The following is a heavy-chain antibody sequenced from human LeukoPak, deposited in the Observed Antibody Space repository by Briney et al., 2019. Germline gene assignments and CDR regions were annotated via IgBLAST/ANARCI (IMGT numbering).Heavy chain of an antibody. J-gene: IGHJ3*02. CDR3: AGGRTSDTVAGTLTDAFDI. V-gene: IGHV3-21*01. CDR2: ISSSSSYI. Sequence: PGGSLRLSCAATGFTFCSYSMNSVRQAPGKGMEWVSSISSSSSYIYYADSVKGRFTISRDNAKNSLYLQMNSLRAEDTAVYYCAGGRTSDTVAGTLTDAFDIWGQGTMVTVSS. D-gene: IGHD6-19*01. CDR1: GFTFCSYS.